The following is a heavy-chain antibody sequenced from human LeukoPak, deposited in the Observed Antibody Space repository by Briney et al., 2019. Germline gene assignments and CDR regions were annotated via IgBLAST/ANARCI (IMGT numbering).Heavy chain of an antibody. D-gene: IGHD3-10*01. Sequence: ASVRVSCKASGYTFTSYDINWVRQATGQGLEWMGWMNPNSGNTGYAHKFQGRVPMTRNTSISTAYMELSRLRSEDTAVYYCARGITMVRGVIITPIYYYYGMDVWGQGTTVTVCS. V-gene: IGHV1-8*01. CDR3: ARGITMVRGVIITPIYYYYGMDV. CDR2: MNPNSGNT. J-gene: IGHJ6*02. CDR1: GYTFTSYD.